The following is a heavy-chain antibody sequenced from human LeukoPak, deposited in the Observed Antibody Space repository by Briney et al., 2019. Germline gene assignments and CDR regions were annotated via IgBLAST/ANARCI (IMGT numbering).Heavy chain of an antibody. D-gene: IGHD1-1*01. Sequence: KTGGSLRLSCAASGFTFSSYSMNWVRQAPGKGLEWVSSISSSSSYIYYADSVKGRFTISRDNAKNSLYLQMNSLRAEDTAVYYCARDPAGNFDYWGQGTLVTVSS. V-gene: IGHV3-21*01. J-gene: IGHJ4*02. CDR2: ISSSSSYI. CDR1: GFTFSSYS. CDR3: ARDPAGNFDY.